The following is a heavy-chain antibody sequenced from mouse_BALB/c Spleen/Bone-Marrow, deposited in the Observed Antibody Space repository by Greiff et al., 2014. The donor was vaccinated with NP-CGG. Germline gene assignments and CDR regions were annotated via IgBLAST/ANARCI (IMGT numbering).Heavy chain of an antibody. CDR1: GYTFTAYV. J-gene: IGHJ2*01. CDR3: AREGWLLRFEY. Sequence: VQLQQSGPELIKPGASVKVSCKASGYTFTAYVMHWVKQKPGQGLEWIGYINPYNDGTNYNEKFKGKATLTSDKSSSTAYMELSSLTSEDSAVYYCAREGWLLRFEYWGQGTTLTVSS. CDR2: INPYNDGT. D-gene: IGHD2-3*01. V-gene: IGHV1-14*01.